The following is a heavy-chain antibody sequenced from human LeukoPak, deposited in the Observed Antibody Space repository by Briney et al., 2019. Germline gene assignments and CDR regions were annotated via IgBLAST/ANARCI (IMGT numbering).Heavy chain of an antibody. CDR2: INHSGST. CDR1: GGSISSSSYY. D-gene: IGHD6-13*01. Sequence: SETLSLTCTVSGGSISSSSYYWGWIRQPPGKGLEWIGEINHSGSTNYNPSLKSRVTISVDTSKNQFSLKLSSVTAADTAVYYCARGNIAAVGNWFDPWGQGTLVTVSS. CDR3: ARGNIAAVGNWFDP. J-gene: IGHJ5*02. V-gene: IGHV4-39*07.